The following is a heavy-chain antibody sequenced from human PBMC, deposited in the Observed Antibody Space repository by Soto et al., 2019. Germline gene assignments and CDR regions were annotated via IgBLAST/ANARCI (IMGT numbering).Heavy chain of an antibody. Sequence: KPSETLSLTCTVSGGSISSGGYYWSWIRQHPGKGLEWIGYIYYSGSTYYNPSLKSRVTISVDTSKNQFSLKLSSVTAADTAVYYCARVNIAAAGRFDYWGQGTLVTVSS. J-gene: IGHJ4*02. CDR2: IYYSGST. D-gene: IGHD6-13*01. CDR1: GGSISSGGYY. CDR3: ARVNIAAAGRFDY. V-gene: IGHV4-31*03.